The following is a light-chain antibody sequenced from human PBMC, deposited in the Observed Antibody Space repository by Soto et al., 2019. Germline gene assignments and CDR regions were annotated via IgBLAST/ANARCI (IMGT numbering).Light chain of an antibody. Sequence: EIVLTQSPGTLSLSPGERATLSCRASQSVSSYLAWYQQRPGQAPRLLIYDAAKRATGIPARISGSGSGTDFTLTISSLEPEDFAVYYCQQRSNWPPTFGQGTRLEI. CDR1: QSVSSY. CDR3: QQRSNWPPT. CDR2: DAA. J-gene: IGKJ5*01. V-gene: IGKV3-11*01.